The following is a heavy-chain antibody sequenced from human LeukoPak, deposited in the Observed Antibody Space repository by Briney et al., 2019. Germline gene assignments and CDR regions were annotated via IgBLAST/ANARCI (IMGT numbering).Heavy chain of an antibody. Sequence: PSETLSLTCTVSGGSISSGDYYWSWIRQPPGKGLEWIGYIYYSGSTYYNPSLKSRVTTSVDTSKNQFSLKLSSVTAADTAVYYCARANAPRYYYDPITPYYFDYWGQGTLVTVSS. CDR1: GGSISSGDYY. CDR3: ARANAPRYYYDPITPYYFDY. J-gene: IGHJ4*02. CDR2: IYYSGST. D-gene: IGHD3-22*01. V-gene: IGHV4-30-4*08.